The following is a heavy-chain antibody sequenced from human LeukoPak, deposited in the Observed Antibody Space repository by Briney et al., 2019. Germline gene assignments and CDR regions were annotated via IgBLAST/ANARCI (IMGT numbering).Heavy chain of an antibody. CDR2: IKQDGSEK. CDR3: ARDGAPFTMVRGVITA. D-gene: IGHD3-10*01. Sequence: GGSLRLSCAASGFTFSSYWMSWVRQASGKGLEWVANIKQDGSEKYYVDSVKGRFTISRDNAKNSLYLQMNSLRAEDTAVYYCARDGAPFTMVRGVITAWGQGTLVTVSS. V-gene: IGHV3-7*03. J-gene: IGHJ5*02. CDR1: GFTFSSYW.